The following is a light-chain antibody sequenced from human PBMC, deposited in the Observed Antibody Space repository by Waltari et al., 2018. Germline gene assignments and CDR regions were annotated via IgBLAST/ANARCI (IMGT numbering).Light chain of an antibody. Sequence: QSALTQPASVSGSPGQSITISCTGTSSDVGSYNLVSWHQQHPGKAPKLMIYEGSERPSGVSNLFSGSKAGNTASLTTSGLQAEDEADYYCCSYAGSSTWVFGGGTKLTVL. V-gene: IGLV2-23*01. CDR1: SSDVGSYNL. CDR2: EGS. CDR3: CSYAGSSTWV. J-gene: IGLJ3*02.